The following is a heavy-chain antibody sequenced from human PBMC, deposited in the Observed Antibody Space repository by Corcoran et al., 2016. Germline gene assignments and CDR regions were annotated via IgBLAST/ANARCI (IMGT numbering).Heavy chain of an antibody. J-gene: IGHJ4*02. V-gene: IGHV3-43D*03. Sequence: EVQLVESGGVVVQPGGSLRLSCAASGFTFDDYAMHWVRQAPGKGLEWASLLSWDGGSTYYADSVKGRFTISRANSKNSLYLQMNSLSAEDTALYYCAKDGDSSGYYFDYWGQGTLVTGSS. CDR1: GFTFDDYA. CDR3: AKDGDSSGYYFDY. CDR2: LSWDGGST. D-gene: IGHD3-22*01.